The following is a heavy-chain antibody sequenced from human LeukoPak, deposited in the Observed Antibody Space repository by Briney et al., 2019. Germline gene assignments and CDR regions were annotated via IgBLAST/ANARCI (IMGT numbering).Heavy chain of an antibody. CDR1: GYTLTELS. CDR3: ATGFVAAAGSKEYYFDY. Sequence: ASVKLSCKVSGYTLTELSMHWVRQAPGKGLEWMGGFDPEDGETIYAQKFQGRVTMTEDTSTDTAYMELSSLRSEDTAVYYCATGFVAAAGSKEYYFDYWGQGTPVTVSS. J-gene: IGHJ4*02. D-gene: IGHD6-13*01. CDR2: FDPEDGET. V-gene: IGHV1-24*01.